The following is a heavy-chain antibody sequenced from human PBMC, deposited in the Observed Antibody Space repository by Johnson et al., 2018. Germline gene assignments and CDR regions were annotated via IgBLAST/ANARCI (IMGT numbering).Heavy chain of an antibody. CDR1: GFTFSSYG. CDR3: AKSSSGWYTYYYYMDV. Sequence: QVQLVESGGGVVQPGRSLRLSCAASGFTFSSYGMHWVRQAPGKGLEWVAVISYDGSNKYYAVSVRGRFTISRDNSKHTLYLQMNSLGAEDTAVYYCAKSSSGWYTYYYYMDVWGKGTTVTVSS. V-gene: IGHV3-30*18. D-gene: IGHD6-19*01. CDR2: ISYDGSNK. J-gene: IGHJ6*03.